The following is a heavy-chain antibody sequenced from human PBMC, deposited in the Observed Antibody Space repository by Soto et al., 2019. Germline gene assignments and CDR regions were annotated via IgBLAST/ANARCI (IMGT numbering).Heavy chain of an antibody. J-gene: IGHJ4*02. CDR3: ARDGSIAAAARGKIGYFDY. V-gene: IGHV3-30-3*01. CDR1: GFTFSSYA. CDR2: ISYDGSNK. Sequence: QVQLVESGGGVVQPGRSLRLSCAASGFTFSSYAMHWVRQAPGKGLGWVAVISYDGSNKYYADSVKGRFTISRDNSKNTLYLQMNSLRGEDTAVYYCARDGSIAAAARGKIGYFDYWGQGTLVTVSS. D-gene: IGHD6-13*01.